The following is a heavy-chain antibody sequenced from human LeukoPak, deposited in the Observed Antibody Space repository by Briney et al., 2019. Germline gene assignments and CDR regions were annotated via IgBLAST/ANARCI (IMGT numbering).Heavy chain of an antibody. CDR1: GGSFSGYY. CDR3: ARDRYCSGGSCPNFDY. V-gene: IGHV4-34*01. Sequence: PSETLSLTCAVYGGSFSGYYWSWIRQPPGKGLERIGEINHSGSTNYNPSLKSRVTISVDTSKNQFSLKLSSVTAADTAVYYCARDRYCSGGSCPNFDYWGQGTLVTVSS. CDR2: INHSGST. J-gene: IGHJ4*02. D-gene: IGHD2-15*01.